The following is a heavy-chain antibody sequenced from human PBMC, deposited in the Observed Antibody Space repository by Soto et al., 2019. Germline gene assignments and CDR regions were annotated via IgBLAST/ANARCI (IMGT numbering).Heavy chain of an antibody. CDR2: IYYSGST. V-gene: IGHV4-59*01. Sequence: QVQLQESGPGLVKPSETLSLTCTVSGGSISSYYWSWIRQPPGKGLEWIGYIYYSGSTNYNPSLKSRVTISVDTSKNQFSLKLSSVTAADTAVCYCASGRAAADPADYWGQGTLVTVSS. CDR1: GGSISSYY. J-gene: IGHJ4*02. D-gene: IGHD6-13*01. CDR3: ASGRAAADPADY.